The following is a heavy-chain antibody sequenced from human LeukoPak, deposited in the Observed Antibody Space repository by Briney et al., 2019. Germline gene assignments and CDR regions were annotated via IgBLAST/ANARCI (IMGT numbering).Heavy chain of an antibody. CDR2: INPNSGGT. D-gene: IGHD3-10*01. J-gene: IGHJ4*02. CDR1: GYTFTGYY. Sequence: ASVKVSCKASGYTFTGYYMHWVRQAPGQGLEWMGWINPNSGGTNYAQKFQGRVTMTRDTSTSTVYMELSSLRSEDTAVYYCARAAEVLLWFGEPIAGGYFDYWGQGTLVTVSS. CDR3: ARAAEVLLWFGEPIAGGYFDY. V-gene: IGHV1-2*02.